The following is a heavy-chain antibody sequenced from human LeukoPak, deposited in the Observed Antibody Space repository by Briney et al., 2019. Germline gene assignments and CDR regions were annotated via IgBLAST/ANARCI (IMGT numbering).Heavy chain of an antibody. Sequence: GGSLRLSCAASGFTFSSYEMNWVRQAPGKGLKWVSYISSSGSTIYYADSVKGRFTISRDNAKNSLYLQMNSLRAEDTAVYYCASLAPLRAYYYYMDVWGKGTTVTISS. CDR2: ISSSGSTI. V-gene: IGHV3-48*03. CDR3: ASLAPLRAYYYYMDV. CDR1: GFTFSSYE. J-gene: IGHJ6*03.